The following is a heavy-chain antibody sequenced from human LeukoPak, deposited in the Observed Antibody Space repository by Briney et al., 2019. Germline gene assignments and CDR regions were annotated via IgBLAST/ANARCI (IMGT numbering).Heavy chain of an antibody. CDR2: ISGSGGST. D-gene: IGHD3-10*01. CDR1: GFTFSSYA. Sequence: GRSLRLSCAASGFTFSSYAMSWVRQAPGKGLEWVSAISGSGGSTYYADSVKGRFTISRDNSKNTLYLQMNSLRAEDTAVYYCARNTRITMVRGVICAFDIWGQGTMVTVSS. CDR3: ARNTRITMVRGVICAFDI. J-gene: IGHJ3*02. V-gene: IGHV3-23*01.